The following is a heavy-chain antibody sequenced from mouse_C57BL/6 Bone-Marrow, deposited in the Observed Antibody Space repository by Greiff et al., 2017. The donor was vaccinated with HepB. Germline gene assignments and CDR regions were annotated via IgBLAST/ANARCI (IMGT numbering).Heavy chain of an antibody. V-gene: IGHV5-12*01. CDR1: GFTFSDYY. J-gene: IGHJ3*01. D-gene: IGHD2-4*01. Sequence: EVQLVESGGGLVQPGGSLKLSCAASGFTFSDYYMYWVRQTPEKRLEWVAYISNGGGSTYYPDTVKGRFTISRDNAKNTLYLQMSRLKSEDTAMYYCARSFYYDYDEKFAYWGQGTLVTVSA. CDR2: ISNGGGST. CDR3: ARSFYYDYDEKFAY.